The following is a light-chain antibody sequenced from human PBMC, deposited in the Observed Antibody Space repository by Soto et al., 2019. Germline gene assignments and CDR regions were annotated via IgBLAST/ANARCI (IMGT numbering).Light chain of an antibody. CDR1: QDIRNN. J-gene: IGKJ5*01. CDR2: AAS. CDR3: QKLNTYPLT. Sequence: AIQITQSPSSLSASVGDRVTIACRASQDIRNNLGWYQQTKGKAPKILIYAASSLQSGVPSRFSGSGSGTACTLPISRLQPEDFATYSCQKLNTYPLTFGQGTRLEIK. V-gene: IGKV1-6*01.